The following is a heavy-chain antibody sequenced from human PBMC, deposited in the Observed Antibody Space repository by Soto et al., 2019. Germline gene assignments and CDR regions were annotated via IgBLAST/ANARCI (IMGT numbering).Heavy chain of an antibody. CDR3: ARYSASGWYPYDY. CDR2: INHSGST. CDR1: GGSFSGYY. D-gene: IGHD6-19*01. J-gene: IGHJ4*02. V-gene: IGHV4-34*01. Sequence: PSETLSLTCAVYGGSFSGYYWSWIRQPPGKGLEWIGEINHSGSTNYNPSLKSRVTISVDTSKNQFSLKLSSVTAADTAVYYCARYSASGWYPYDYWGQGTLVTVS.